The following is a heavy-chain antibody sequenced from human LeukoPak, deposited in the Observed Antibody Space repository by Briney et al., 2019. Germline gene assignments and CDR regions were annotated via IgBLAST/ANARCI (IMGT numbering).Heavy chain of an antibody. CDR1: GYTFTSYG. J-gene: IGHJ4*02. CDR3: ARGLVVPTAILYYFDY. Sequence: ASVKVSCKASGYTFTSYGISWVRQAPGQGLEWMGWISAYNGNTNYAQKLQGRVTMTTDTSTSTAYMELRSLRSEDTAVYYCARGLVVPTAILYYFDYWGQGTLVTVSS. CDR2: ISAYNGNT. V-gene: IGHV1-18*04. D-gene: IGHD2-2*01.